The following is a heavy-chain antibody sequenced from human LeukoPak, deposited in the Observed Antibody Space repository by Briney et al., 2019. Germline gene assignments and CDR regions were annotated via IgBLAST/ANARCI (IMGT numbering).Heavy chain of an antibody. V-gene: IGHV1-69*13. CDR3: ARDYRYYYDSSGDYFDY. CDR1: GGTFSSYA. J-gene: IGHJ4*02. Sequence: SVKVSCKASGGTFSSYAISWVRQAPGQGLEWMGGIIPIFGTANYAQKFQGRVTITANESTSTAYMELSSLRSEDTAVYYCARDYRYYYDSSGDYFDYWGQGTLVTVSS. D-gene: IGHD3-22*01. CDR2: IIPIFGTA.